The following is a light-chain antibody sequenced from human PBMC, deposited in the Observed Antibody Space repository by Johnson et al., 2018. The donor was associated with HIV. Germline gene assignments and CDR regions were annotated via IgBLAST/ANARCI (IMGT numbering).Light chain of an antibody. Sequence: QSVLTQPPSVSAAPGQKVTISCSGSSCDIGNNYVSWHQQLPGTAPKLLIYDNNNRSSGIPDRISGSKSGTSATLGITRLQTGDEADDYCGTWDSGLSARVFGTGTKVTVL. J-gene: IGLJ1*01. CDR3: GTWDSGLSARV. V-gene: IGLV1-51*01. CDR2: DNN. CDR1: SCDIGNNY.